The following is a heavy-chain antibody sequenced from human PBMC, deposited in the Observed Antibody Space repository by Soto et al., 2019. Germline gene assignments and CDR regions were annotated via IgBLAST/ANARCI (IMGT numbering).Heavy chain of an antibody. CDR1: EYSFTSYW. CDR2: IYPGDSDT. CDR3: ARLVVEVYYYYMDV. Sequence: QSLRISCNCSEYSFTSYWIGWVRQMPGKGLEWMGIIYPGDSDTRYSPSFQGQVTISADKSISTAYLQWSSLKASDTAMYYCARLVVEVYYYYMDVWGKGTKVTVSS. D-gene: IGHD2-15*01. J-gene: IGHJ6*03. V-gene: IGHV5-51*01.